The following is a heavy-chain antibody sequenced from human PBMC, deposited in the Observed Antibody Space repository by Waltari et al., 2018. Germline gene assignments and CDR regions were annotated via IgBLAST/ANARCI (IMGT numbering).Heavy chain of an antibody. CDR3: ARARGYYYDSSGSTFRY. D-gene: IGHD3-22*01. J-gene: IGHJ4*02. CDR2: INPNSGGT. Sequence: QVQLVQSGAEVKKPGAPVKVSCKASGYTFTGYYMHWVRQAPGQGLEWMGRINPNSGGTNYAQKFQGRVTMTRDTSISTAYMELSRLRSDDTAVYYCARARGYYYDSSGSTFRYWGQGTLVTVSS. V-gene: IGHV1-2*06. CDR1: GYTFTGYY.